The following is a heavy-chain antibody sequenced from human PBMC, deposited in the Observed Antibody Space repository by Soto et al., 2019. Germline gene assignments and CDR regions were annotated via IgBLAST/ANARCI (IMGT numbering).Heavy chain of an antibody. D-gene: IGHD6-13*01. CDR3: ATGSSWYPFDS. J-gene: IGHJ4*02. CDR2: ISSNGDYI. Sequence: PGGSLRLSCVASGFTFSRSSMSWVRQTPGKGLEWVASISSNGDYIYYAASMEGRFTISRDNENNSLFLQMNSLRLEDTAVYFCATGSSWYPFDSWGQGSPVTVSS. V-gene: IGHV3-21*01. CDR1: GFTFSRSS.